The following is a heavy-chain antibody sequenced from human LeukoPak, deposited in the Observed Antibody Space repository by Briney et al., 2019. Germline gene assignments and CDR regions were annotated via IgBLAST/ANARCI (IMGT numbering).Heavy chain of an antibody. CDR1: GFTFSSYG. J-gene: IGHJ4*02. CDR2: IWYDGSNK. D-gene: IGHD3-22*01. V-gene: IGHV3-33*01. Sequence: GGSLRLSCAASGFTFSSYGVHWVRQAPGKGLEWVAVIWYDGSNKYYADSVKGRFTISRDNSKNTLYLQMNSLRAEDTAVYYCARVSHYDSQVDYWGQGTLVTVSS. CDR3: ARVSHYDSQVDY.